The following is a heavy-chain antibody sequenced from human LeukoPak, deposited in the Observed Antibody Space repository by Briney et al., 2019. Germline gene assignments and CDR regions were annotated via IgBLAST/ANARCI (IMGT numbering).Heavy chain of an antibody. J-gene: IGHJ4*02. D-gene: IGHD2-2*01. CDR2: ISSGSSTI. CDR3: ARGAMHYFGDY. V-gene: IGHV3-48*01. CDR1: GFTFSSYS. Sequence: PGRSLRLSCAASGFTFSSYSMNWVRQAPGKGLEWVSYISSGSSTIYYADSVKGRFTISRDNAKNSLYLQMNSLRADDTAVYFCARGAMHYFGDYWGQGTLVTVSS.